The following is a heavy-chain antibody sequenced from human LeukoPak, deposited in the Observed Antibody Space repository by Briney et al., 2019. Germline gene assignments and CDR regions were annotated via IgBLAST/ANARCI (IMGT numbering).Heavy chain of an antibody. V-gene: IGHV1-69*13. CDR1: GGTFSSYA. CDR3: ARDINIEVKKCSSTSCYTTPLGY. Sequence: SVKVSCKASGGTFSSYAISWVRQAPGQGLEWMGGIIPIFGTANYAQKFQGKVTITADESTSTAYMELSSLRSEDTAVYYCARDINIEVKKCSSTSCYTTPLGYWGQGTLVTVSS. CDR2: IIPIFGTA. J-gene: IGHJ4*02. D-gene: IGHD2-2*02.